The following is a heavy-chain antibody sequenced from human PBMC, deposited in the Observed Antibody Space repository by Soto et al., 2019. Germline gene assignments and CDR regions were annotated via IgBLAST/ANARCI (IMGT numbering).Heavy chain of an antibody. CDR2: ISAYNGNT. Sequence: GASVKVSCKASGYTFTSYGISWVRQAPGQGLEWMGWISAYNGNTNYAQKLQGRVTMTTDTSTSTAYMELRSLRSDDTAVYYCARDPPNDYSNYLIDYWGQGTLVTVSS. D-gene: IGHD4-4*01. CDR3: ARDPPNDYSNYLIDY. V-gene: IGHV1-18*01. J-gene: IGHJ4*02. CDR1: GYTFTSYG.